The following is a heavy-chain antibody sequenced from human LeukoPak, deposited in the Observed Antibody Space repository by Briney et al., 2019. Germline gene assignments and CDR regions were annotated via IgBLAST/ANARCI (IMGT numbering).Heavy chain of an antibody. V-gene: IGHV4-39*01. D-gene: IGHD3-10*01. J-gene: IGHJ4*02. CDR1: GGSISSSSYY. CDR2: IYYSGGT. CDR3: ARRSGPGDY. Sequence: SEALSLTCTVSGGSISSSSYYWGWIRQPPGKGLEWIGSIYYSGGTYYNPSLKSRVTISVDTSKNQFSLKLSSVTAADTAVYYCARRSGPGDYWGQGTLVTVSS.